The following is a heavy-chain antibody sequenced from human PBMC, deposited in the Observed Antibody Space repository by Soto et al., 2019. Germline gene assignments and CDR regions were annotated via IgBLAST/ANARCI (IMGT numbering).Heavy chain of an antibody. CDR3: AKPYSSITGTTSDWYFDL. J-gene: IGHJ2*01. V-gene: IGHV3-30*18. CDR1: GFTFSSYG. D-gene: IGHD1-20*01. Sequence: QVQLVESGGGVVQPGRSLRLSCAASGFTFSSYGMHWVRQAPGKGLEWVAVISYDGSNKYYADSVKGRFTISRDNSKNTLYLQMNSLRAEDTAVYYWAKPYSSITGTTSDWYFDLWGRGTLVTVSS. CDR2: ISYDGSNK.